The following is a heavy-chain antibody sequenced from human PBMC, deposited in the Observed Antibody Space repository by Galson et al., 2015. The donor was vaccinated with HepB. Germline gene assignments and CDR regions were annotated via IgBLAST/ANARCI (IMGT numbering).Heavy chain of an antibody. CDR3: ARHPRPPYYYDSSGYYPSAFDP. CDR1: GGTFSSYA. Sequence: SVKVSCKASGGTFSSYAISWVRQAPGQGLEWMGGIIPIFGTANYAQKFQGRVTITADESTSTAYMELSSLRSEDTAVYYCARHPRPPYYYDSSGYYPSAFDPWGQGTLVTVSS. J-gene: IGHJ5*02. D-gene: IGHD3-22*01. CDR2: IIPIFGTA. V-gene: IGHV1-69*13.